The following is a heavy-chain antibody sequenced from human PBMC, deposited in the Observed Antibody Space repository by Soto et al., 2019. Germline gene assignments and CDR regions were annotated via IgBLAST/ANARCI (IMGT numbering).Heavy chain of an antibody. J-gene: IGHJ4*02. CDR1: GGSICSSSYY. V-gene: IGHV4-39*01. D-gene: IGHD3-10*01. CDR2: IYYSGST. CDR3: ARDRVRGVFHDY. Sequence: PSETLSLTCTVSGGSICSSSYYWGWIRQPPGKGLEWIGSIYYSGSTYYNPSLKSRVTISVDTSKNQFSLKLSSVTAADTAVYYCARDRVRGVFHDYWGQGTLVTVSS.